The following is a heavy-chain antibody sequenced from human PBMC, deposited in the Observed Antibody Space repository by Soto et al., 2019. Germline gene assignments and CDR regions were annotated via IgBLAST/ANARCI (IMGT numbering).Heavy chain of an antibody. CDR1: GGSFSGYH. J-gene: IGHJ4*01. CDR3: ARIPGSDYSDPHDY. Sequence: PSETLSLTCAVYGGSFSGYHWTWIRQPPGRGLDWIGEITHAGRPNYSPSLKSRVTISVDTSKNQFSLDLKSVTAADTAVYYCARIPGSDYSDPHDYCAHGTLVTVSS. D-gene: IGHD4-17*01. V-gene: IGHV4-34*01. CDR2: ITHAGRP.